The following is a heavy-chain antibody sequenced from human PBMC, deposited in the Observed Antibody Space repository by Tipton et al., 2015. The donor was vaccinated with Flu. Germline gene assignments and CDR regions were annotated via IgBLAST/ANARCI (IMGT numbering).Heavy chain of an antibody. V-gene: IGHV1-18*04. J-gene: IGHJ5*02. Sequence: QSGAEVKKPGASVKVSCKASGYTFILNTINWVRQAPGQGLEWTGWISAYSGKTNYAEDFQGRVTMTTDTSTGTAYMELRSLRYDDTAVYYCARGRFLAWIMSGGDYFDPWGQGTLVTVSS. D-gene: IGHD3-3*01. CDR2: ISAYSGKT. CDR1: GYTFILNT. CDR3: ARGRFLAWIMSGGDYFDP.